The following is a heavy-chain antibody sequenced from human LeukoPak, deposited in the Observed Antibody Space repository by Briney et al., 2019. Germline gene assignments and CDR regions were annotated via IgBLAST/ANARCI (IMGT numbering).Heavy chain of an antibody. V-gene: IGHV3-7*01. Sequence: GGSLRLSCAASVFSFSTYWMSWVRQAPGKGLEWVANINQDGSERYLVDSVKGRFTIFRDNAKNSLFLQMNSLRVEDTAVYYCARAVAARSFYFDSWGQGTLVTVSS. CDR3: ARAVAARSFYFDS. CDR2: INQDGSER. D-gene: IGHD4-23*01. J-gene: IGHJ4*02. CDR1: VFSFSTYW.